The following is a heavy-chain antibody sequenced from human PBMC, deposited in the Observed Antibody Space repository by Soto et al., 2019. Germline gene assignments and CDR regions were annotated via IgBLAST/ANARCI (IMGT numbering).Heavy chain of an antibody. Sequence: ASVKVSCKASGYTFIDYYIRWVRQAPGQGLEWMGWINPNSGGTNYAQKFQGRVTMTRDTSISTAYMELSRLRSDDTAVYYCARVLGYGGNSAGYWGQGTLVTVSS. CDR3: ARVLGYGGNSAGY. CDR1: GYTFIDYY. CDR2: INPNSGGT. V-gene: IGHV1-2*02. D-gene: IGHD4-17*01. J-gene: IGHJ4*02.